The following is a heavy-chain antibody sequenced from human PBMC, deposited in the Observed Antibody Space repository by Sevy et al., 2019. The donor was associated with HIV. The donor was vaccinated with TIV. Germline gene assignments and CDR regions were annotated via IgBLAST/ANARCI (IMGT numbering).Heavy chain of an antibody. CDR3: ARNLDYYASGPPDS. Sequence: GGSLRLSCAASGFTFIDYYMSWIRQAPGKGLEWVSSISSGSSYIFYVDSVKGRFTISRDNAKDSLFLQMNSLRAEDTAVYYCARNLDYYASGPPDSWGRGTLVTVSS. V-gene: IGHV3-11*06. D-gene: IGHD3-10*01. CDR2: ISSGSSYI. J-gene: IGHJ4*02. CDR1: GFTFIDYY.